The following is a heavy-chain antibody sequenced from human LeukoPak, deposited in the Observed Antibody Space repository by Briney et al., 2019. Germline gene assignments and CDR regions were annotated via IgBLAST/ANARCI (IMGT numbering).Heavy chain of an antibody. CDR3: ARDEVGDTKSYYYYYGMDV. D-gene: IGHD1-26*01. CDR2: IYYSGST. J-gene: IGHJ6*02. CDR1: GGSISSYY. V-gene: IGHV4-59*01. Sequence: SETLSLTCTVSGGSISSYYWSWIRQPPGKGLECIGYIYYSGSTNYNPSLKSRVTISFDTSKNQFSLRASSVTDADTAVYYCARDEVGDTKSYYYYYGMDVWGQGNTVTVSS.